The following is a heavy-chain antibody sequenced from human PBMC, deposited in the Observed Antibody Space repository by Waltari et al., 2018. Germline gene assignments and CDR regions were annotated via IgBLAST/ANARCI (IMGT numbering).Heavy chain of an antibody. J-gene: IGHJ6*03. CDR1: GGTFSSYA. CDR2: IIPIFGTA. CDR3: ARGVLWFGEFYYYYMDV. V-gene: IGHV1-69*08. Sequence: QVQLVQSGAEVKKPGSSVKVSCKASGGTFSSYAISWVRQAPGQGLEWMGRIIPIFGTANYAQKFQGRVTITADKSTSTAYMELSSLRSEDTAVYYCARGVLWFGEFYYYYMDVWGKGTTVTVSS. D-gene: IGHD3-10*01.